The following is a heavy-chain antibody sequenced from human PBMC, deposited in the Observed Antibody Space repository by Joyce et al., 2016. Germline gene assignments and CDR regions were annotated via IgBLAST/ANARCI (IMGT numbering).Heavy chain of an antibody. D-gene: IGHD3-10*01. CDR3: ATSLPSRVGGFRSLGMDV. CDR2: IDNSETH. CDR1: GDSFSDTIYY. Sequence: HLQESGPGLVKPSETLSLTCTISGDSFSDTIYYWTWVLQPPGKGLEWLGFIDNSETHHCNPSPGGRVNSSAVAAKKQGSLGLASGTTAVSASDDCATSLPSRVGGFRSLGMDVWGQGTTVFVS. J-gene: IGHJ6*02. V-gene: IGHV4-61*01.